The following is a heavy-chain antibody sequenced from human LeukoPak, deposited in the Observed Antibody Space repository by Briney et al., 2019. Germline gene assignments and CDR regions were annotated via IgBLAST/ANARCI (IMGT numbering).Heavy chain of an antibody. D-gene: IGHD3-9*01. CDR3: ARVPVYYDILTGPEFDY. Sequence: GGSLRLSCAASGFTFSSYWMSWVRQAPGKGLEWVANIKQDGSEKYYVDSVKGRFTISRDNAKNSLYLQMNSLRAEDTAVYYCARVPVYYDILTGPEFDYWGQGTLVTVSS. CDR1: GFTFSSYW. CDR2: IKQDGSEK. J-gene: IGHJ4*02. V-gene: IGHV3-7*01.